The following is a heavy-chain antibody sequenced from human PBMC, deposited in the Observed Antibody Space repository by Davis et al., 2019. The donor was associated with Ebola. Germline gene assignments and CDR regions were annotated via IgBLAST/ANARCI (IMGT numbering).Heavy chain of an antibody. Sequence: GESLKISCVASGFTFSDYAMSWVRHTPGKGLNWVSTISSNGDATYYAESVKGRFSISRDDSKNTLSLQMDILRADDTAVYYCTRRLSYYFDYWGQGTLATVSS. V-gene: IGHV3-23*01. D-gene: IGHD3-3*01. CDR3: TRRLSYYFDY. J-gene: IGHJ4*02. CDR1: GFTFSDYA. CDR2: ISSNGDAT.